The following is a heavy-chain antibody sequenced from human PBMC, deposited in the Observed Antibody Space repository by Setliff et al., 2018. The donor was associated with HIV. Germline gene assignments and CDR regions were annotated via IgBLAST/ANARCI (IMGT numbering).Heavy chain of an antibody. V-gene: IGHV4-31*03. CDR2: IYYSGNT. CDR1: GDSINSGGYY. Sequence: SETLSLTCIVSGDSINSGGYYWSWIRQRPGKALEWIGHIYYSGNTHYSPSLKSRLTISLDRSQNHFFLRLRSVTAADTAVYYCARGGYNGYESPFDDWGLGTLVTVSS. CDR3: ARGGYNGYESPFDD. J-gene: IGHJ4*02. D-gene: IGHD5-12*01.